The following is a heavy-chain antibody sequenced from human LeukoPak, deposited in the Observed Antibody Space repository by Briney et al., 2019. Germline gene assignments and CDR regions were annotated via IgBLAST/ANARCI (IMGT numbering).Heavy chain of an antibody. J-gene: IGHJ4*02. CDR2: INHSGST. CDR1: GGSFSDYY. V-gene: IGHV4-34*01. Sequence: SETLSLTCAVYGGSFSDYYWNWIRQPPGKGLEWIGEINHSGSTNYNPSLKSRVTISVDTSKNQFSLKLNSVTAADTAVYYCARAGYGDLDFDYWGQGTLVTVSS. CDR3: ARAGYGDLDFDY. D-gene: IGHD4-17*01.